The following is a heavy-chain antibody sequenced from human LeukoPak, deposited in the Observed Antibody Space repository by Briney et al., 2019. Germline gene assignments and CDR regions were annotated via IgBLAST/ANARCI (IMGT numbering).Heavy chain of an antibody. Sequence: PGGSLRLSCAASGFTFSNYWMHWVRQVPGEGLVWVSRIDTHGGTTDYADSVRGRFTISRDNAKNTLYLQMNSLRADDTALYYCARDLRGNRDYWGQGALVTVSS. CDR1: GFTFSNYW. V-gene: IGHV3-74*01. D-gene: IGHD4-23*01. J-gene: IGHJ4*02. CDR2: IDTHGGTT. CDR3: ARDLRGNRDY.